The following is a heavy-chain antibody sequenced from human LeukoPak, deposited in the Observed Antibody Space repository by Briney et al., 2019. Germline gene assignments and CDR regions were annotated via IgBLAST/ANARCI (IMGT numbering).Heavy chain of an antibody. Sequence: GGSLRPSCAASGFTFDDYAMTWVRQAPGRGLQWVSRIDWNGGSTTYADSVKGRFTISRDNANNSLYLQMNSLRVEDTALYYCATDLYAGTVNWFDPRGQGTLVTVSS. D-gene: IGHD6-13*01. CDR1: GFTFDDYA. V-gene: IGHV3-20*04. CDR2: IDWNGGST. J-gene: IGHJ5*02. CDR3: ATDLYAGTVNWFDP.